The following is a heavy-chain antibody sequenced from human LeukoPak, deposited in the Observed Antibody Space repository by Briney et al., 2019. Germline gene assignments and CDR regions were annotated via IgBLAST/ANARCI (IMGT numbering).Heavy chain of an antibody. V-gene: IGHV4-34*01. D-gene: IGHD6-19*01. CDR1: GGSFSGYY. CDR2: INHSGST. J-gene: IGHJ4*02. CDR3: ARGGYSSGWFSDY. Sequence: PSETLSLTCAVYGGSFSGYYWSWIRQPPGKGLEWIGEINHSGSTNYNPSLKSRVTISVDTSKNQFSLKLSSVTAADTAVYCCARGGYSSGWFSDYWGQGTLVTVSS.